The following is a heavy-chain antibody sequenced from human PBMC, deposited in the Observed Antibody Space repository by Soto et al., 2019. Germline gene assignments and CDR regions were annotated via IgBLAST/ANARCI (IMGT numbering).Heavy chain of an antibody. D-gene: IGHD2-15*01. CDR3: ARSGGPARFDAFDI. J-gene: IGHJ3*02. CDR1: GYTFTGYY. CDR2: INPNSGGT. Sequence: VKVSCKASGYTFTGYYMHWVRQAPGQGLEWMGWINPNSGGTNYAQKFQGRVTMTRDTSISTAYMELSRLRSDDTAVYYCARSGGPARFDAFDIWGQGTMVTVSS. V-gene: IGHV1-2*02.